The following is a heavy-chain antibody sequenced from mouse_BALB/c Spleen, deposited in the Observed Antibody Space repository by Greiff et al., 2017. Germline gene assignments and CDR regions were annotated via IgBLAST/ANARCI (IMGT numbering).Heavy chain of an antibody. CDR3: ARQRGTARARDAMDY. Sequence: VQLKESGGGLVKPGGSLKLSCAASGFAFSSYDMSWVRQTPEKRLEWVAYISSGGGSTYYPDTVKGRFTISRDNAKNTLYLQMSSLKSEDTAMYYCARQRGTARARDAMDYWGQGTSVTVSS. V-gene: IGHV5-12-1*01. J-gene: IGHJ4*01. CDR1: GFAFSSYD. CDR2: ISSGGGST. D-gene: IGHD3-2*01.